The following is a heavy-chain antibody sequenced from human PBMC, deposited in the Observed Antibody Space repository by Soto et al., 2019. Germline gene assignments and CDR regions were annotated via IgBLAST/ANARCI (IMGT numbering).Heavy chain of an antibody. D-gene: IGHD2-8*01. CDR1: GFTFSTYS. J-gene: IGHJ4*02. Sequence: GGSLRLSCSASGFTFSTYSINWVRQAPGKGLEWISYISDNSSVIYYADAVKGRFTISRDNAKNSLYLQMNSLRDEDTAVYYCARDRDAYCSKGICSGPYFDYWGQGTLVTVSS. V-gene: IGHV3-48*02. CDR2: ISDNSSVI. CDR3: ARDRDAYCSKGICSGPYFDY.